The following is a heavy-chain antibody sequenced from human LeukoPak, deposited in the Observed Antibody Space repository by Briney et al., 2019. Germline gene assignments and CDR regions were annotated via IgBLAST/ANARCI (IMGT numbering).Heavy chain of an antibody. CDR3: ARAPAYDIGFDY. Sequence: PSQTLSLTCAVSGGSISSGGYSWRWIRQPPGKGLEWIGYIYHSGSTYYNPSLKSRVTISVDRSKNQFSLKLSSVTAADTAVYYCARAPAYDIGFDYWGQGTLVTVSS. D-gene: IGHD3-9*01. CDR1: GGSISSGGYS. J-gene: IGHJ4*02. CDR2: IYHSGST. V-gene: IGHV4-30-2*01.